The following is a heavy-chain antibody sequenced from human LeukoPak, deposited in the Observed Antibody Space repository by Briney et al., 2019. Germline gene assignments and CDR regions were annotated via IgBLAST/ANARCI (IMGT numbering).Heavy chain of an antibody. CDR2: IYYSGST. CDR3: ARGYDYVWGSYRLALDY. D-gene: IGHD3-16*02. Sequence: PSETLSLTCTVSGGSISSYYWSWIRQPPGKGLEWIGYIYYSGSTNYNPSLKSRVTISVDTSKNQFSLKLSSVTAADTAVYYCARGYDYVWGSYRLALDYWGQGTLVTVSP. CDR1: GGSISSYY. V-gene: IGHV4-59*08. J-gene: IGHJ4*02.